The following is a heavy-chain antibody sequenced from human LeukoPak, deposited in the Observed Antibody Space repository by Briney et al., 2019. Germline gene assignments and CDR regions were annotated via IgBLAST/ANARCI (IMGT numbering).Heavy chain of an antibody. CDR2: IYYSGST. J-gene: IGHJ6*02. D-gene: IGHD3-10*01. CDR1: GGSISSYY. V-gene: IGHV4-59*01. Sequence: SETLSLTCTVSGGSISSYYWSWIRQPPGKGLEWIGYIYYSGSTNYNPSLKSRVTISVDTSKNQFSLKLSSVTAADTAVYYCARLSMVRGVIRLYGMDVWGQGTTVTVSS. CDR3: ARLSMVRGVIRLYGMDV.